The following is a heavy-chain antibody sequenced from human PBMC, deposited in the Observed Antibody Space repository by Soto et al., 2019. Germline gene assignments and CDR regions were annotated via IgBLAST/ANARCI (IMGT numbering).Heavy chain of an antibody. J-gene: IGHJ6*02. V-gene: IGHV4-34*01. CDR1: GGSFSGYY. CDR2: INHSGST. D-gene: IGHD6-13*01. CDR3: ARGGGSSWYWSYYHYYGMDV. Sequence: SETLSLTCAVYGGSFSGYYWSWIRQPPGKGLEWIGEINHSGSTNYNPSLKSRVTISVDTSKNQFSLKLSSVTAADTAVYYCARGGGSSWYWSYYHYYGMDVWGQGTTVTVSS.